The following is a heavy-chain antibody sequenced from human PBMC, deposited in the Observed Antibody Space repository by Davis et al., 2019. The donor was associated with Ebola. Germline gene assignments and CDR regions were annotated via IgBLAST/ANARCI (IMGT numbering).Heavy chain of an antibody. Sequence: GESLKISCVASGFTFSSYEMSWVRQAPGKGLEWMANIKQDGSAKYYVDSVKGRFTISRDNTKNSLYLQMNSLRAEDTAMYYCARKGLPDYWGQGTLVTVSS. CDR2: IKQDGSAK. CDR1: GFTFSSYE. J-gene: IGHJ4*02. CDR3: ARKGLPDY. D-gene: IGHD5-12*01. V-gene: IGHV3-7*01.